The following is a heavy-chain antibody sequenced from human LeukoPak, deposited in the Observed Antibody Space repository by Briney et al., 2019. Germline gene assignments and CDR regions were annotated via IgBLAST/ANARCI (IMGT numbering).Heavy chain of an antibody. CDR3: ARAGAYDSSGHYQFDY. D-gene: IGHD3-22*01. V-gene: IGHV3-13*04. J-gene: IGHJ4*02. Sequence: GGSLRLSCAASGFTFSSYDMHWVRQATGKGLEWVSAIGTVGDTYYPGSVKGRFTISRENAKNSLYLQMNSLRAGDTAVYYCARAGAYDSSGHYQFDYWGQGTLVTVSS. CDR1: GFTFSSYD. CDR2: IGTVGDT.